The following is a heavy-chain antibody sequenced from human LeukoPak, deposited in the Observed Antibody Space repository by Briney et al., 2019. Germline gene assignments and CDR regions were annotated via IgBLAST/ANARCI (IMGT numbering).Heavy chain of an antibody. V-gene: IGHV4-34*01. CDR2: INHSGST. D-gene: IGHD2-2*01. J-gene: IGHJ4*02. Sequence: PSETLSLTCAVYGGSLSDYYWTWIRQPPGKGLEWIGEINHSGSTNYNPSLKSRVTISVDTSKNQFSLKLSSVTAADTAVYYCAGGDCSSTSCSFDYWGQGTLVTVSS. CDR1: GGSLSDYY. CDR3: AGGDCSSTSCSFDY.